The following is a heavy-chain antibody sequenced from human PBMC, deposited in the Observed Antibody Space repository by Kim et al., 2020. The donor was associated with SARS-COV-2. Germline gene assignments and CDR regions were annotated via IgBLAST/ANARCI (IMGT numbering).Heavy chain of an antibody. D-gene: IGHD3-10*01. Sequence: GGSLRLSCAASGFTFSSYAMHWVRQAPGKGLEWVAVISYDGSNKYYADSVKGRFTISRDNSKNTLYLQMNSLRAEDTAVYYCARDSKITMVRGPLHYWGQGTLVTVSS. V-gene: IGHV3-30*04. CDR1: GFTFSSYA. CDR3: ARDSKITMVRGPLHY. J-gene: IGHJ4*02. CDR2: ISYDGSNK.